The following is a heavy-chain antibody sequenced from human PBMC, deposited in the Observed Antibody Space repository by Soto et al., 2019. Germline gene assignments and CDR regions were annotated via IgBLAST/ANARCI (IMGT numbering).Heavy chain of an antibody. J-gene: IGHJ4*02. Sequence: GGSLRLSCAASGFTFSSYAMSWVRQAPGKGLEWVSAISGSGGSTYYADSVKGRFTISRDNSKNTLYLQMNSLRAEDTAVYYCAKGGCSSTSCQNDYWGQGTLVTVSS. CDR2: ISGSGGST. D-gene: IGHD2-2*01. V-gene: IGHV3-23*01. CDR3: AKGGCSSTSCQNDY. CDR1: GFTFSSYA.